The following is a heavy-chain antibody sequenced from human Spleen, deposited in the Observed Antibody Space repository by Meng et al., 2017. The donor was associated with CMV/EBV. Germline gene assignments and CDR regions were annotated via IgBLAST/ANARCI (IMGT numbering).Heavy chain of an antibody. CDR3: ARFHDILPGYYKRGQNFDY. J-gene: IGHJ4*02. CDR2: IRSKTFDGKT. CDR1: GFTFGDYA. V-gene: IGHV3-49*04. Sequence: GESLKISCTTSGFTFGDYALNWVRQAPGKGLEWVGFIRSKTFDGKTEYAASVKGRFTISRDDSSSIAYLQMNSLRTEDTAVYYCARFHDILPGYYKRGQNFDYWGQGTLVTVSS. D-gene: IGHD3-9*01.